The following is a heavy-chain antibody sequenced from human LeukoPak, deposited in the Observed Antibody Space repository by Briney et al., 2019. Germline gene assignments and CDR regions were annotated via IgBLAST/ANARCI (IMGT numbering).Heavy chain of an antibody. CDR3: ARDGNRSYFPKYFDY. D-gene: IGHD1-26*01. V-gene: IGHV3-48*01. CDR1: GFTFSSYS. Sequence: PGVSLRLSCAASGFTFSSYSMNWVRQAPGKGLEWVSYISSSGSTIYYADSLKGRFTISRDNAKNSLYLQMNSLRAEDTAVYYCARDGNRSYFPKYFDYWGQGTLVTVSS. J-gene: IGHJ4*02. CDR2: ISSSGSTI.